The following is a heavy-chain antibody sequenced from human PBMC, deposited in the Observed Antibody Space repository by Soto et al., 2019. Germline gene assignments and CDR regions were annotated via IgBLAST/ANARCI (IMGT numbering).Heavy chain of an antibody. J-gene: IGHJ3*02. CDR1: GFTFSSYA. CDR3: AKTKYSYDRSGDRRRGAFDN. V-gene: IGHV3-23*01. D-gene: IGHD3-22*01. Sequence: EVQLLESGGGLVQTGGSLRLSCAASGFTFSSYAMSWVRQAPGKGLEWVSAISGSGGSTYYADSVKGRFTISRDNSKNTLYLQMNSLRAEDTAVYYCAKTKYSYDRSGDRRRGAFDNWGQETMVTVSS. CDR2: ISGSGGST.